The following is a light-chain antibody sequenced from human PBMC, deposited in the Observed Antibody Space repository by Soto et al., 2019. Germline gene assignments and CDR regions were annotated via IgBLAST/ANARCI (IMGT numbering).Light chain of an antibody. Sequence: EVVLTQSPGTLSLSPGGRATLSCRASQSVSRRLAWYQQRTGQPPRILISGASMRASGVPVRFIGSGSGTDFTLTITSLEPEDFEVYYCQQYGGSPITFGLGTRLEIK. J-gene: IGKJ5*01. CDR3: QQYGGSPIT. CDR2: GAS. V-gene: IGKV3-20*01. CDR1: QSVSRR.